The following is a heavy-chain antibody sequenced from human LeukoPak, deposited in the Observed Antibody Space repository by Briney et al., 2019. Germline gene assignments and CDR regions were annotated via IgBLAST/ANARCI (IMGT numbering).Heavy chain of an antibody. CDR1: GLTVSSYS. Sequence: PGGSLRLSCVASGLTVSSYSMNWVRQAPGKGLEWVSYISSSSSTIYYADSVKGRFTISRDNAKNSLDLQMNSLRDEDTAVYYCARARASGRSGFEYWGQGTLVTVSS. J-gene: IGHJ4*02. CDR2: ISSSSSTI. CDR3: ARARASGRSGFEY. V-gene: IGHV3-48*02. D-gene: IGHD2-15*01.